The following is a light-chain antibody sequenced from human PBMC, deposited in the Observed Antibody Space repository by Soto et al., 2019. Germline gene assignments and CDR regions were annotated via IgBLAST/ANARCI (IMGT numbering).Light chain of an antibody. V-gene: IGKV3-11*01. Sequence: EIVLTQSPATLSLSPGERATLSCRASQRVTNSLAGYQQKPDHAPRLLVYDASTRATGIPTTFSGSGSGTDFTLTIGNLEPEDFAVYYCQQHISWPLTVGGGTKVDSK. CDR2: DAS. J-gene: IGKJ4*01. CDR1: QRVTNS. CDR3: QQHISWPLT.